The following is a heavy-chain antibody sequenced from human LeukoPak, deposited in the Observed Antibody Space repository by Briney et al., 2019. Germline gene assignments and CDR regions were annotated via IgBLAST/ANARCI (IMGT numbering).Heavy chain of an antibody. CDR3: ATTLHIVVVTWHAFDI. CDR2: INPNSGGT. D-gene: IGHD2-21*02. V-gene: IGHV1-2*02. J-gene: IGHJ3*02. Sequence: ASVKVSCKASGYTFTGYYIHWVRQAPRQGLEWMGWINPNSGGTNYAPKFQGRVTMTRDTSITTAYMELSRLTSDDTTIYYCATTLHIVVVTWHAFDIWGQGTMVTVSS. CDR1: GYTFTGYY.